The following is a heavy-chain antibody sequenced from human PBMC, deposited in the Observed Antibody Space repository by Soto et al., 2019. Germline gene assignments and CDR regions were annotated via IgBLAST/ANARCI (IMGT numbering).Heavy chain of an antibody. CDR1: GYTFTSYG. CDR3: AREWAGYCSSTSCRLRGP. D-gene: IGHD2-2*03. CDR2: ISAYNGNT. J-gene: IGHJ5*02. V-gene: IGHV1-18*04. Sequence: AAVKVSCKASGYTFTSYGISWVRQAPGQGLEWMGWISAYNGNTNYAQKLQGRVTMTTDTSTSTAYMELRSLRSDDTAVYYCAREWAGYCSSTSCRLRGPWGQGTLVTVS.